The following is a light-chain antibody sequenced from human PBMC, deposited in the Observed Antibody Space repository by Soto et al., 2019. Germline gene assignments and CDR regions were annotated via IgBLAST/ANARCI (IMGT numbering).Light chain of an antibody. V-gene: IGLV2-14*03. CDR1: SSDVGGYNY. J-gene: IGLJ1*01. Sequence: QSVLTQPASGSGSPGQSITISCTGTSSDVGGYNYVSWYQHHPGKVPQLMIYDVGNRPSGVSNRFSGSKSGNTASLTISGLQAEDEADYYCYSYTSSNTYVFGTGTKVTVL. CDR2: DVG. CDR3: YSYTSSNTYV.